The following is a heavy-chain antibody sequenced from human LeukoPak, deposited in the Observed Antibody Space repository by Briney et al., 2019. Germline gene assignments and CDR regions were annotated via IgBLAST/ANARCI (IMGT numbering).Heavy chain of an antibody. J-gene: IGHJ3*02. CDR2: IYYSGST. Sequence: SETLSLTCTVSGGSISSYYWSWIRQPPGKGLEWIGHIYYSGSTNYNPSLKSRVTISVDTSKNQFSLKLSSVTAADTAVYYCARHQRGNSDAFDIWGQGTMVTVSS. V-gene: IGHV4-59*01. D-gene: IGHD4-23*01. CDR1: GGSISSYY. CDR3: ARHQRGNSDAFDI.